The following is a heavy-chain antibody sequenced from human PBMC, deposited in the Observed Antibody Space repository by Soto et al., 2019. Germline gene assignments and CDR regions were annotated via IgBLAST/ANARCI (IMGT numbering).Heavy chain of an antibody. D-gene: IGHD6-13*01. V-gene: IGHV3-30*18. Sequence: GGSLRLSCAASGFTFSSYGMHWVRQAPGKGLEWVAVISYDGSNKYYADSVKGRFTISRDNSKNTLYLQMNSLRAEDTAVYYCAKDLRGAAGTPNYYYYGMDVWGQGTTVTVS. CDR2: ISYDGSNK. J-gene: IGHJ6*02. CDR3: AKDLRGAAGTPNYYYYGMDV. CDR1: GFTFSSYG.